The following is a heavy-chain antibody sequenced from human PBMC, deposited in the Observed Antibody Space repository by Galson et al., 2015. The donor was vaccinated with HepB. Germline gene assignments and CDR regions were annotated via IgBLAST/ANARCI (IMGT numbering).Heavy chain of an antibody. D-gene: IGHD5-18*01. CDR1: GYNFNNYG. Sequence: SVKVSCKASGYNFNNYGISWVRQAPGQGLEWMGWISGYNGNTNYAQKFQGRVTITADESTSTAYMELSSLRSEDTAVYYCARVWVDTATWHYYGMDVWGQGTTVTVSS. CDR3: ARVWVDTATWHYYGMDV. V-gene: IGHV1-18*01. CDR2: ISGYNGNT. J-gene: IGHJ6*02.